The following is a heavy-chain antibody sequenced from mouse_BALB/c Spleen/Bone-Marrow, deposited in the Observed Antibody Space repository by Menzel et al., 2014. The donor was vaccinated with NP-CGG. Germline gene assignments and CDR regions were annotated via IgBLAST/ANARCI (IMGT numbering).Heavy chain of an antibody. Sequence: VQLKESGGGLVKPGGSLKLSCAASGFTFSSYAMSWVRQSPEKRLEWVAEISSGGSYTYYPDTVTGRFTISRDNAKNTPYLEMSSLRSEDTAMYYCARDSSGYFDYWGQGTTLTVSS. CDR3: ARDSSGYFDY. CDR2: ISSGGSYT. V-gene: IGHV5-9-4*01. J-gene: IGHJ2*01. D-gene: IGHD3-1*01. CDR1: GFTFSSYA.